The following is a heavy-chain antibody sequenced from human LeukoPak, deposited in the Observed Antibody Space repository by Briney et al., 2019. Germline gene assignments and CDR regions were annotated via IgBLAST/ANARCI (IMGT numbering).Heavy chain of an antibody. Sequence: GGSLRLSCAASGFTFSSYAMHWVRQAPGKGLEWVAVISYDGSNKYYADSVKGRFTISRDNSKNTLYLQMNSLRAEDTAVYYCASGGYSSTPFQHWGQGTLVTVSS. J-gene: IGHJ1*01. V-gene: IGHV3-30-3*01. D-gene: IGHD6-13*01. CDR1: GFTFSSYA. CDR3: ASGGYSSTPFQH. CDR2: ISYDGSNK.